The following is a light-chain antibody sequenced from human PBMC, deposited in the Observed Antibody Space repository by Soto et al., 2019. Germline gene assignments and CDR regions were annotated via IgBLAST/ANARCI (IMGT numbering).Light chain of an antibody. CDR3: TSWTTSTTMI. CDR2: DVN. CDR1: SSDIGAYNY. Sequence: QSALTQPASVSGSPGQSITISCTGTSSDIGAYNYVSWYQQHPGKAPKLMIYDVNIRPSGVSNRFSGSKSGNTASLTISGRQAEDEAAYYCTSWTTSTTMIFGGGTKVTVL. J-gene: IGLJ2*01. V-gene: IGLV2-14*03.